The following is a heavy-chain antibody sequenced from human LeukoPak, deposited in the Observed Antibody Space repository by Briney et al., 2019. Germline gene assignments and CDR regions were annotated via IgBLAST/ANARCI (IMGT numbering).Heavy chain of an antibody. CDR1: GGSISSGSYY. Sequence: SETLSLTCTVSGGSISSGSYYWSWLRQPAGKGLEWIGRIYTSGSTNYNPSLKSRVTISVDTSKNQFSLKLSSVTAADTAVYYCAATHLLIAARPGYFDYWGQGTLVTVSS. V-gene: IGHV4-61*02. D-gene: IGHD6-6*01. CDR2: IYTSGST. J-gene: IGHJ4*02. CDR3: AATHLLIAARPGYFDY.